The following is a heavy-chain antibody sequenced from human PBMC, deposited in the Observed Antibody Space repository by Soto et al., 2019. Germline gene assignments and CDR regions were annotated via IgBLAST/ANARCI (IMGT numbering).Heavy chain of an antibody. V-gene: IGHV3-30-3*01. D-gene: IGHD4-17*01. CDR3: AGDPYGDYAD. CDR1: GFTFSSYA. J-gene: IGHJ4*02. CDR2: ISYDGSNK. Sequence: QVQLVESGGGVVQPGRPLRLSCAASGFTFSSYAMHWVRQAPGKGLEWVAVISYDGSNKYYADSVKGRFTISRDNSKNTLYLQMNSLRAEDTAVYYCAGDPYGDYADWGQGTLVTVSS.